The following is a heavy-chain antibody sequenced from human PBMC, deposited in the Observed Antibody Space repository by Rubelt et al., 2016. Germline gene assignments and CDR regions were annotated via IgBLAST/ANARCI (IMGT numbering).Heavy chain of an antibody. CDR3: AKDRVGSWFSLDY. CDR2: ISGSGGST. CDR1: GFTFSRYA. J-gene: IGHJ4*02. V-gene: IGHV3-23*01. D-gene: IGHD6-13*01. Sequence: EVQLLESGGGLVQPGGSLRVSCAASGFTFSRYAMNWVRQAPGKGLEWVAAISGSGGSTFYADSVKGRFTISRDNSKNTLDLQMNSLGAEDTAVYYWAKDRVGSWFSLDYWGQGTLVTVST.